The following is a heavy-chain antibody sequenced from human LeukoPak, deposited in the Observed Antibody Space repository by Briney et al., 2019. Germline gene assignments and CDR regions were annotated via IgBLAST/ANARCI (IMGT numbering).Heavy chain of an antibody. CDR3: ARGDLDYYGSGSYPANFDY. CDR2: IYHSGST. Sequence: PSETLSLTCTVSGYSISSGYYWSWIRQPPGKGLEWIGSIYHSGSTYYNPSLKSRVTISVDTSKNQFSLKLSSVTAADTAVYYCARGDLDYYGSGSYPANFDYWGQGTLVTVSS. J-gene: IGHJ4*02. D-gene: IGHD3-10*01. V-gene: IGHV4-38-2*02. CDR1: GYSISSGYY.